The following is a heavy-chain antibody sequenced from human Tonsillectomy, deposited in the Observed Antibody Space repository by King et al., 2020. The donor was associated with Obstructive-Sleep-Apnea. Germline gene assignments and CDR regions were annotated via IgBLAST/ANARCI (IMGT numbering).Heavy chain of an antibody. V-gene: IGHV1-3*01. CDR2: INAGNGNT. CDR3: ARVTVITTGSYYYYGMDV. Sequence: QLVQSGAEVKKPGASVKVSCKASGYTFTSYAMHWVRQAPGQRLEWMGWINAGNGNTKYSQKFQGRVTITRDTSASTAYMELSSLRSEDTAVYYCARVTVITTGSYYYYGMDVWGQGTTVTVSS. D-gene: IGHD3-22*01. J-gene: IGHJ6*02. CDR1: GYTFTSYA.